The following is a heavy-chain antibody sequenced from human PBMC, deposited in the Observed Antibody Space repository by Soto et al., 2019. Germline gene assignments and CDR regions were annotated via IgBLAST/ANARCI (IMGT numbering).Heavy chain of an antibody. V-gene: IGHV3-23*01. D-gene: IGHD4-17*01. CDR3: AKERATTTAFDY. J-gene: IGHJ4*02. CDR1: GFSFSTFA. CDR2: ITGSGGST. Sequence: LRLSCVASGFSFSTFAMSWVRQAPGKGLEWVSRITGSGGSTYYADSVKGRFTISRDNTKNTLFLQMNSLRAEDTAVYYCAKERATTTAFDYWGQGALVTVSS.